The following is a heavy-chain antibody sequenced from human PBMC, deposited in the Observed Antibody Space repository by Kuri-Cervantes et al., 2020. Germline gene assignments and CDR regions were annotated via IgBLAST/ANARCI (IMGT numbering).Heavy chain of an antibody. V-gene: IGHV3-23*01. CDR1: GFTFSSYA. CDR2: ISGSGGST. D-gene: IGHD6-19*01. J-gene: IGHJ4*02. Sequence: GESLKISCAASGFTFSSYAMSWVRQAPGKGLEWVSAISGSGGSTYYADSVKGRFTISRDNSKNTLYLQMNSLRAEDTAVYYCAKDQIAVVGTVDYWGQGTLVTVSS. CDR3: AKDQIAVVGTVDY.